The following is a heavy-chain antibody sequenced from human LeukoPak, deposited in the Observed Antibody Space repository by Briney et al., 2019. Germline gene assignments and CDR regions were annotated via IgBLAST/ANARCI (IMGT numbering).Heavy chain of an antibody. CDR1: GFTFRPYE. Sequence: GGSLRLSCVVSGFTFRPYEMNWVRQAPGKGLGWVSTIGGSGYSTYYADSVEGRFTISRDNSKNTLYLQMDSLRAEDTAAYYCAKDSSRCSGGSCYSCFHYWGQGTLVTVSS. CDR3: AKDSSRCSGGSCYSCFHY. CDR2: IGGSGYST. D-gene: IGHD2-15*01. V-gene: IGHV3-23*01. J-gene: IGHJ4*02.